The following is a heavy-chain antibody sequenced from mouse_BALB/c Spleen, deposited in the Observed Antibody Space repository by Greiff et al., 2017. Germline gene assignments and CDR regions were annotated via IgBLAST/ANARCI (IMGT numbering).Heavy chain of an antibody. D-gene: IGHD2-3*01. J-gene: IGHJ3*01. CDR1: GYTFTDYN. Sequence: EVQLQQSGPELVKPGASVKIPCKASGYTFTDYNMDWVKQSPGKSLEWIGDINPNNGGTIYNQKFKGKATLTVDKSSSTAYMELRSLTSEDTAVYYCARLLLPFAYWGQGTLVTVSA. V-gene: IGHV1-18*01. CDR3: ARLLLPFAY. CDR2: INPNNGGT.